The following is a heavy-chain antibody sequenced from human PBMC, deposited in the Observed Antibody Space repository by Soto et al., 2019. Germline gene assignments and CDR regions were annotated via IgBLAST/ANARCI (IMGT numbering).Heavy chain of an antibody. CDR3: ARGYSDFWSGYLGWFDP. Sequence: SETLSLTCAVYCGSFSGYYWSWIRQPPGKGLEWIGEINHSGSTNYNPSLKSRVTISVDTSKNQFSLKLSSVTAADTAVYYCARGYSDFWSGYLGWFDPWGQGTLVTVSS. J-gene: IGHJ5*02. V-gene: IGHV4-34*01. CDR1: CGSFSGYY. CDR2: INHSGST. D-gene: IGHD3-3*01.